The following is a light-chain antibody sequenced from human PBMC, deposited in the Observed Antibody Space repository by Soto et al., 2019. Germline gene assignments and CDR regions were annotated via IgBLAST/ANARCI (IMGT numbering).Light chain of an antibody. CDR2: HGS. CDR3: QQYGSLLPGLT. V-gene: IGKV3-20*01. CDR1: QSISRNY. Sequence: EIVLTQSPGTLSLSPGERVTLSCRASQSISRNYLAWXXXKXXLXPXFIMYHGSRRAAGTPDRFSGSGSGTDFSLTISRLEPEDFAVYYCQQYGSLLPGLTFGGGTKV. J-gene: IGKJ4*01.